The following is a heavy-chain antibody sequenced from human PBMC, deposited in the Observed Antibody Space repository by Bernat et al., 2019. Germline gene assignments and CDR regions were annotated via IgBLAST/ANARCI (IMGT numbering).Heavy chain of an antibody. CDR2: ISGSGDST. Sequence: EVQLLESGGGLVQPGGSLRLSCGASGFTFSSFAMSWVRQAAGRGLEWVSGISGSGDSTYYADCGKGRFTISRDNSKNTLYLQMNSLRAEDTAVYYCAKGIYPKGYCSGGNCYYYFYGMDVWGQGTTVTVSS. J-gene: IGHJ6*02. CDR3: AKGIYPKGYCSGGNCYYYFYGMDV. D-gene: IGHD2-15*01. V-gene: IGHV3-23*01. CDR1: GFTFSSFA.